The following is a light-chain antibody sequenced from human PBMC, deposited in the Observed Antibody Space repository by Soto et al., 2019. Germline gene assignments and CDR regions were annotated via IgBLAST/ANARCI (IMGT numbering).Light chain of an antibody. J-gene: IGKJ3*01. Sequence: EIVLTQSPGTLSVSPGERVTLSCRASQSGSSNYLAWYQQRPGQAPRLLIFRASYRATGIQDRFSGSGSGTDFTLTISRREPEDFAVYYCQQYSSSPPEFTFGPGTKVDSK. CDR1: QSGSSNY. CDR3: QQYSSSPPEFT. CDR2: RAS. V-gene: IGKV3-20*01.